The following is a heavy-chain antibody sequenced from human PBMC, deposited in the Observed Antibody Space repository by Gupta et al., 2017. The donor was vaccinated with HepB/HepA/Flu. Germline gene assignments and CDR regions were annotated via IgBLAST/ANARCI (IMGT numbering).Heavy chain of an antibody. CDR2: MNPRSGNT. CDR1: GYSFTSYD. J-gene: IGHJ4*02. CDR3: ARGTRTFDY. Sequence: QVQLVQSGAEVTKPGASVKVSCKASGYSFTSYDVSWVRQATGQGLEWMGWMNPRSGNTGYLQKFQGRVTMTRDTSISTAYMELSSLRSEDTAVYYCARGTRTFDYWGQGTLVTVSS. V-gene: IGHV1-8*01.